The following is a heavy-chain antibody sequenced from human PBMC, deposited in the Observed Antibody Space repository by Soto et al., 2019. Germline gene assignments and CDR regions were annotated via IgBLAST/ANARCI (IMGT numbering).Heavy chain of an antibody. CDR1: GYSFTSYW. D-gene: IGHD6-6*01. V-gene: IGHV5-51*01. Sequence: RESLKISCKGSGYSFTSYWIGWVRQMPGKGLEWMGIIYPGDSDTRYSPSFQGQVTISADKSISTAYLQWSSLKASDTAMYYCASTSAARKYYYGMHVWGQGTTVTVSS. J-gene: IGHJ6*02. CDR3: ASTSAARKYYYGMHV. CDR2: IYPGDSDT.